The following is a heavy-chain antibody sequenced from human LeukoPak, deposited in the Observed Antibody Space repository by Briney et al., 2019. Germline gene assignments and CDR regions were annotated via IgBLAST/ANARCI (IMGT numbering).Heavy chain of an antibody. J-gene: IGHJ4*02. Sequence: SETLSLTCAVYGGSFSGYYWSWSRHRQRTGLERIGEINHSGSANYNPSPKSRVTISVDTSKNQVSLKLSSVTAADTAVYYCARVAPKRPVDHWGQGTLVTVSS. CDR3: ARVAPKRPVDH. CDR2: INHSGSA. V-gene: IGHV4-34*01. CDR1: GGSFSGYY.